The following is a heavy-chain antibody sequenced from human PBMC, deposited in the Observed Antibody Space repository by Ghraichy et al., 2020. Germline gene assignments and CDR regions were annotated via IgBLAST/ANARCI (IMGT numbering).Heavy chain of an antibody. CDR3: AGTIAAPGTGWFAP. V-gene: IGHV4-31*03. CDR1: GASIRSGGYY. D-gene: IGHD6-13*01. CDR2: IYYSGGT. Sequence: SETLSLTCTVSGASIRSGGYYWSWIRQHPRRGLEWIGNIYYSGGTHYNPSLNTRVTISVDASKNEFSLKLTSVTAADTALYYCAGTIAAPGTGWFAPWSQGTLVTVSS. J-gene: IGHJ5*02.